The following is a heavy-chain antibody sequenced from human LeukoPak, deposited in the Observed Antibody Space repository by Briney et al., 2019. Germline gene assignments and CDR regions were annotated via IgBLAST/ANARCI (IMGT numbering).Heavy chain of an antibody. CDR1: GYTFTSYD. CDR3: ARGLIGSWYSLYYYYMDV. J-gene: IGHJ6*03. V-gene: IGHV1-8*03. D-gene: IGHD6-13*01. CDR2: MNPNSGNT. Sequence: PWASVKVSCKASGYTFTSYDINWVRQAPGQGLEWMGWMNPNSGNTGYAQKFQGRVTITRNTSISTAYMELSSLRSEDTAVYYCARGLIGSWYSLYYYYMDVWGKGTTVTVSS.